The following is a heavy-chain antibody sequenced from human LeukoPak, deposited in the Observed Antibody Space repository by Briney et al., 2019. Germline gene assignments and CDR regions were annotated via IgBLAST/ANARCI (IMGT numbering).Heavy chain of an antibody. J-gene: IGHJ4*02. D-gene: IGHD3-3*01. CDR3: ARYDFWSGSPY. V-gene: IGHV4-34*01. CDR1: SGYY. CDR2: INHSGST. Sequence: SGYYWSWIRQPPGKGLEWIGEINHSGSTNYNQSLKRRVTISVDTSKNQFSLKLSSVTAADTAVYYCARYDFWSGSPYWGQATLLTVSS.